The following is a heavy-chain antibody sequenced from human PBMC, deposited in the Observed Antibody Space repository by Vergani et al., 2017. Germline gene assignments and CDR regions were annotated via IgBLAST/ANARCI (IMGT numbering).Heavy chain of an antibody. D-gene: IGHD2-2*01. J-gene: IGHJ6*02. CDR3: ARVPATATYYYYGMDV. V-gene: IGHV5-51*01. Sequence: EVQLVQSGAEVKKPGESLKISCKGSGYSFTSYWIGWVRQMPGKGLEWRGIIYPGDSDTRYSPSFQCQVTISADKSISPAYLQWSSLKASDTAMYDCARVPATATYYYYGMDVWGQGTTVTVSS. CDR2: IYPGDSDT. CDR1: GYSFTSYW.